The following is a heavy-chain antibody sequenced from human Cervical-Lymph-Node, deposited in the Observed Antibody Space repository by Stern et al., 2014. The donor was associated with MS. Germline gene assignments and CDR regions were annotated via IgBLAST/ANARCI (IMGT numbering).Heavy chain of an antibody. CDR1: GFTFSSHG. CDR2: IWHDGSNK. J-gene: IGHJ6*02. V-gene: IGHV3-33*06. CDR3: AKDGDKTAYGMDV. D-gene: IGHD2-21*02. Sequence: VQLVQSGGGVVQPGRSLRLSCVASGFTFSSHGMHWVRQAPGKGLEWLGVIWHDGSNKYYADSVKGRFTISRDNSKNTLFLQMNSLRAEDTAIYYCAKDGDKTAYGMDVWGQGTTVTVSS.